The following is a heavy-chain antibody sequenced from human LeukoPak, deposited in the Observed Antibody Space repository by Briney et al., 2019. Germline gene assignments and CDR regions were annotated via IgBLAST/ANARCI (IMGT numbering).Heavy chain of an antibody. V-gene: IGHV4-34*01. Sequence: PSETLTLICAVYDGSFSGYYWSWIRQPPGKGLEWIGEINHSGSTNYNPSLKSRVTISVDTSKNQFSLKLSSVTAADSAVYYCARGRRWNGNDYWGQGTLVTVSS. CDR3: ARGRRWNGNDY. J-gene: IGHJ4*02. CDR1: DGSFSGYY. CDR2: INHSGST. D-gene: IGHD1-1*01.